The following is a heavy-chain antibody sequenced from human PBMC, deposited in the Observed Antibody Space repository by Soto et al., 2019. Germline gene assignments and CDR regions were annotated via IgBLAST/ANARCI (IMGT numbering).Heavy chain of an antibody. Sequence: GGSLRLSCAASGFTFSSYGMHWVRQAPGKXLEWVAVISYDGSNKYYADSVKGRVTISRDNSKNTLYLQMNSRRAEDTAVYYCAKPGGLWFGDLLSSAPYYFDYWGQGTLVTVSS. D-gene: IGHD3-10*01. CDR2: ISYDGSNK. CDR1: GFTFSSYG. CDR3: AKPGGLWFGDLLSSAPYYFDY. V-gene: IGHV3-30*18. J-gene: IGHJ4*02.